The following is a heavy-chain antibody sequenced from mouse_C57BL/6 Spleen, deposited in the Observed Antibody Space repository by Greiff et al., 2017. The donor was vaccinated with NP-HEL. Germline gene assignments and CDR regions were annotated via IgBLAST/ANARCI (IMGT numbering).Heavy chain of an antibody. Sequence: QVTLKESGPGILQSSQTLSLTCSFSGFSLSTSGMGVSWIRQPSGKGLEWLAHIYWDDDKRYNPSLKSRLTISKDTSRNQVFLKITSVDTADTATYYCARPYDGYYEGFAYWGQGTLVTVSA. CDR3: ARPYDGYYEGFAY. J-gene: IGHJ3*01. CDR2: IYWDDDK. V-gene: IGHV8-12*01. D-gene: IGHD2-3*01. CDR1: GFSLSTSGMG.